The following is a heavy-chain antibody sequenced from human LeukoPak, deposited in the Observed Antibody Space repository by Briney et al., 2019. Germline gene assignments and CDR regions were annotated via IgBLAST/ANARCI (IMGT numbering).Heavy chain of an antibody. CDR2: IYHSGST. Sequence: PSQTLSLTCAVSGGSISSGGYSWSWIRQPPGKGLEWIRYIYHSGSTYYNPSLKSRVTISVDRSKNQFSLKLSSVTAADTAVYYCARVAVGRLYYYDSSGYFDYWGQGTLVTVSS. CDR1: GGSISSGGYS. V-gene: IGHV4-30-2*01. D-gene: IGHD3-22*01. CDR3: ARVAVGRLYYYDSSGYFDY. J-gene: IGHJ4*02.